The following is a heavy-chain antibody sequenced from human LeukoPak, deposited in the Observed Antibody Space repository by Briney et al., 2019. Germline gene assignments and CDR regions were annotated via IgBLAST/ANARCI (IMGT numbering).Heavy chain of an antibody. V-gene: IGHV3-23*01. D-gene: IGHD6-13*01. CDR1: GFTFSSYA. J-gene: IGHJ6*02. CDR2: ISGSGGST. Sequence: GGSLRLSCAASGFTFSSYAMSWVRQAPGKGLEWVSAISGSGGSTYYADSVKGRFTISRDNSKNTLYLQMNSLRAEDTAVYYCAKAQYSSSWYGFYYPSDYYGMDVWGQGTTVTVSS. CDR3: AKAQYSSSWYGFYYPSDYYGMDV.